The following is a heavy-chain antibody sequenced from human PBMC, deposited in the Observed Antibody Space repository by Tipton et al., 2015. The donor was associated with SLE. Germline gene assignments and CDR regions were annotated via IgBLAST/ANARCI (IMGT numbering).Heavy chain of an antibody. V-gene: IGHV4-59*11. D-gene: IGHD3-10*01. CDR1: GGPISTHY. J-gene: IGHJ4*02. CDR3: ASSPVRARDYFDY. CDR2: IYYSGST. Sequence: GLVKPSENLSLTCTVSGGPISTHYWSWIRQPPGKGLEWIGHIYYSGSTNYNPSLKSRVTISVDTSKNQFSLKLSSVTAADTAVYYCASSPVRARDYFDYWGQGTLVTVSS.